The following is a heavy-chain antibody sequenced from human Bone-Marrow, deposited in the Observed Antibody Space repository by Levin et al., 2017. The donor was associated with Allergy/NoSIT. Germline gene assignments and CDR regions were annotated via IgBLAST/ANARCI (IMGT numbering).Heavy chain of an antibody. CDR2: IYSGGST. V-gene: IGHV3-53*01. D-gene: IGHD6-13*01. Sequence: ASVKVSCAASGFTISSNYMSWVRQAPGKGLEWVSVIYSGGSTYYADSVKGRFTISRDNSKNTLYLQMNSLRAEDTAVYYCARDRRIAAAGTWYYYYGMDVWGQGTTVTVSS. CDR3: ARDRRIAAAGTWYYYYGMDV. J-gene: IGHJ6*02. CDR1: GFTISSNY.